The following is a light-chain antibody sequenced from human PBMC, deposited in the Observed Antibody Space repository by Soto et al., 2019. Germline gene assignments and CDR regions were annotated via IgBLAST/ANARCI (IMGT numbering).Light chain of an antibody. J-gene: IGKJ5*01. CDR1: LSVLYSSNNKNY. CDR3: QQYFSTPVT. Sequence: DIVMTQSPDSLAVSLGERATINCKSSLSVLYSSNNKNYLAWYQQKPGQPPKLLIYWASTRESGVPDRFSGSGSGTAFTLPVSSLQAEEVAVYYCQQYFSTPVTFGHGTRLEIK. CDR2: WAS. V-gene: IGKV4-1*01.